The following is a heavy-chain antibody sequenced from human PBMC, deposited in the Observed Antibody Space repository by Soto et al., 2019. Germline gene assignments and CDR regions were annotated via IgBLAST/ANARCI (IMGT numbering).Heavy chain of an antibody. Sequence: SGPTLVNPTQTLTLTCTFSGFSLSTSGMCVSWIRQPPGKALEWLALIDWEDDKYYSTSLKTRLTISKDTSKNQVVLTMTNMDPVDTATYYCARTIQGTYSSSWYNWFDPWGQGTLVTVSS. CDR2: IDWEDDK. CDR1: GFSLSTSGMC. D-gene: IGHD6-13*01. V-gene: IGHV2-70*01. J-gene: IGHJ5*02. CDR3: ARTIQGTYSSSWYNWFDP.